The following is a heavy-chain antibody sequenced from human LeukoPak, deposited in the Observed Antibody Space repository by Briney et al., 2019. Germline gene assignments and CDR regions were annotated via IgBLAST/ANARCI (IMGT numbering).Heavy chain of an antibody. J-gene: IGHJ4*02. CDR1: GGSISSSSYY. Sequence: KPSETLSLTCTVSGGSISSSSYYWGWIRQPPGKGLEWIGSIYYSGSTYYNPSLKSRVTISVDTSKNQFSLKLSSVTAADTAVYYCASLGYCSGGSCYQGTEIDYWGQGTLVTVSS. V-gene: IGHV4-39*01. CDR2: IYYSGST. D-gene: IGHD2-15*01. CDR3: ASLGYCSGGSCYQGTEIDY.